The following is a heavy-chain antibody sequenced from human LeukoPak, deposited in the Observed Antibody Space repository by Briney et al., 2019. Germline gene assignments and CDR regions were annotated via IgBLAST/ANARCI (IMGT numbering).Heavy chain of an antibody. CDR3: ARHSVQGTFDN. CDR2: IGGNGAT. J-gene: IGHJ4*02. CDR1: GFTFSTSA. D-gene: IGHD1-1*01. Sequence: GGSLRLSCVGSGFTFSTSAMSWVRQAPGKGLEWVSAIGGNGATYYADSVKGRFTISRDISRSALYLQMNSLRAEDTAVYNCARHSVQGTFDNWGQGTLVTVSS. V-gene: IGHV3-23*01.